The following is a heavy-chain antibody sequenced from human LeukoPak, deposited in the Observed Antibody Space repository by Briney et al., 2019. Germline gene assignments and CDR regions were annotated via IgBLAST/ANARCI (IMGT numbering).Heavy chain of an antibody. CDR2: IYHSGST. Sequence: PSETLSLTCAVSGYSISSGYYWGWIRQPPGKGLEWIGSIYHSGSTYYNPSLKSRVTISVDTSKNQFSLKLSSVTAADTAVYYCASSDCSGGSCYFDFWAQGTLVTVSS. CDR3: ASSDCSGGSCYFDF. CDR1: GYSISSGYY. J-gene: IGHJ4*02. V-gene: IGHV4-38-2*01. D-gene: IGHD2-15*01.